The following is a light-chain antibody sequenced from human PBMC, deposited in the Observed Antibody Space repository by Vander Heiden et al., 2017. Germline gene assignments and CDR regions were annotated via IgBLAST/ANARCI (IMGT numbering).Light chain of an antibody. J-gene: IGLJ2*01. Sequence: QSVLTQPPSVSAAPGQKVTISCSGSSPNIGNNYVSWYQQLPGTAPQLLIYDNYKRPSGIPDRLSASKSGTSATLGITGLQTGDEAHYYCGTWDSSLSAVVFGGGTKLTVL. CDR3: GTWDSSLSAVV. CDR2: DNY. V-gene: IGLV1-51*01. CDR1: SPNIGNNY.